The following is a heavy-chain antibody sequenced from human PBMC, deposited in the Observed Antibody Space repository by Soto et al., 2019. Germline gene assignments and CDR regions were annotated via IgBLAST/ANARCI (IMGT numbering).Heavy chain of an antibody. CDR2: IGSSSVTI. D-gene: IGHD6-19*01. CDR3: ARVPSSGWPCFGDS. V-gene: IGHV3-48*01. J-gene: IGHJ4*02. Sequence: GGPLRHSSAASGLTLINYVMNRVRKATGKGLEWISCIGSSSVTIFHADSVKGRFTISRDSAKNSLYLQMNSLRAEDTSMYYCARVPSSGWPCFGDSWGLGILITVS. CDR1: GLTLINYV.